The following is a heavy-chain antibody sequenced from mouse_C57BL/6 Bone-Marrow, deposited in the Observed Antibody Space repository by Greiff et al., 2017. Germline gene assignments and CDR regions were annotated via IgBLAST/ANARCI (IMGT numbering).Heavy chain of an antibody. J-gene: IGHJ2*01. CDR1: GYTFTDYY. D-gene: IGHD2-4*01. CDR3: ARDGRLRYFDY. Sequence: EVQLQQSGPELVKPGASVKISCKASGYTFTDYYMNWVKQSPGKSLEWIGDINPNNGGTSYNQKFKGKATLTVDKSSSTAYMELGSLTSEDSAVYYCARDGRLRYFDYWGQGTTLTVTS. CDR2: INPNNGGT. V-gene: IGHV1-26*01.